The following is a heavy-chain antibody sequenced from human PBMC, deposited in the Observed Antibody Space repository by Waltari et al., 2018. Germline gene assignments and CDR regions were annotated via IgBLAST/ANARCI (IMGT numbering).Heavy chain of an antibody. J-gene: IGHJ4*02. V-gene: IGHV4-59*11. Sequence: GQLQESGPGLVKPSETLSLTCTVSGGSISSHYWSWIRQPPGKGLEWIGYIYYSGSTNYNPSLKSRVTISVDTSKNQFSLKLSSVTAADTAVYYCARAQAGTYSSSWPIDYWGQGTLVTVSS. D-gene: IGHD6-13*01. CDR2: IYYSGST. CDR3: ARAQAGTYSSSWPIDY. CDR1: GGSISSHY.